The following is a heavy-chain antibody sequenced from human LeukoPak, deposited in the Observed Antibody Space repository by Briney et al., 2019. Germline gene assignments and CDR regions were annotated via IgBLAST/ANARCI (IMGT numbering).Heavy chain of an antibody. CDR3: ASQSRNYYQSGEFRTWIDY. CDR2: IYYSGTT. D-gene: IGHD3-22*01. CDR1: GGFIATRNYY. V-gene: IGHV4-39*01. Sequence: SETLSLTCSVPGGFIATRNYYWGWIRQPPGKGLEWLASIYYSGTTNYNPSLKTRVTISVGTSKNQFSLKLTSVTAADTAVYYCASQSRNYYQSGEFRTWIDYWGQGTLVTASS. J-gene: IGHJ4*02.